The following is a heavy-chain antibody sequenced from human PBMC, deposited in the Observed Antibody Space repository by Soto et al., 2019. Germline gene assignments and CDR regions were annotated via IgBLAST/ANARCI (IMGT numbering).Heavy chain of an antibody. CDR1: CFTFSIYG. Sequence: GFLILSCAASCFTFSIYGMHWVRQAPGKGLVWVAVISYEGINKYYADSVKGRLTISRDNSKNSLYLQMNSLRADDTAVYYCAKDYLPMVYAMDAPNWYDPWGQGALVTVS. CDR2: ISYEGINK. D-gene: IGHD2-8*01. CDR3: AKDYLPMVYAMDAPNWYDP. J-gene: IGHJ5*02. V-gene: IGHV3-30*18.